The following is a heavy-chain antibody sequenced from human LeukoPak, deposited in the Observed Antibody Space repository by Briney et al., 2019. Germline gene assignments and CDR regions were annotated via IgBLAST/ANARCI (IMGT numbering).Heavy chain of an antibody. CDR1: GGSISSGSYY. V-gene: IGHV4-61*10. CDR3: ARARLGSSSWYRFDY. D-gene: IGHD6-13*01. Sequence: SQTLSLTCTVSGGSISSGSYYWSWIRQPAGKGLEWIGYIYYSGSTNYNPSLKSRVTISVDTSKNQFSLKLSSVTAADTAVYYCARARLGSSSWYRFDYWGQGTLVTVSS. CDR2: IYYSGST. J-gene: IGHJ4*02.